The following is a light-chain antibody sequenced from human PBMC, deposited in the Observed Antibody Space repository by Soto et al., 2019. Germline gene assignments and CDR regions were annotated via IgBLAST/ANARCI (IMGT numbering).Light chain of an antibody. CDR1: SSDVGGYNY. J-gene: IGLJ1*01. CDR2: EVS. Sequence: QSALTQPASVSSSPGQSITISCTGTSSDVGGYNYVSWYQQQSGKAPKLMIHEVSNRPSGVSSRFSGSKSGNTASLTISGLQAEDEADYYCSSYTSSRAYVFGIGTKV. V-gene: IGLV2-14*01. CDR3: SSYTSSRAYV.